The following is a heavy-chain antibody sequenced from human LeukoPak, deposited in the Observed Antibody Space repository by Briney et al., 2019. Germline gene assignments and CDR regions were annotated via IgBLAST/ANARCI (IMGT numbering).Heavy chain of an antibody. V-gene: IGHV1-69*13. CDR2: IIPIFGTA. Sequence: SVKVSCKASGGTFSSYAISWVRQAPGQGLEWMGGIIPIFGTANYAQKFQGRVTITADESTSTAYMELSSLRSEDTAVYYCARDRGLMGLRYFDLWGRGTLVTVSS. J-gene: IGHJ2*01. CDR1: GGTFSSYA. CDR3: ARDRGLMGLRYFDL. D-gene: IGHD2-8*01.